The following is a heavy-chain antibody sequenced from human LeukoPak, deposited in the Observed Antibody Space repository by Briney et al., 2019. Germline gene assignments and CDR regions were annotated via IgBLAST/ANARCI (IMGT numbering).Heavy chain of an antibody. D-gene: IGHD1-26*01. J-gene: IGHJ4*02. V-gene: IGHV4-34*01. CDR3: SREEKVGELLADF. Sequence: SGTLSLTCAVYGGSFSDYYWAWFRQPPGKGPEWIAAINHRGSTDYNPSLKSRVTISVDTSKKQFSLKLSSVTAADTAVYYCSREEKVGELLADFWGQGTLVTVSS. CDR1: GGSFSDYY. CDR2: INHRGST.